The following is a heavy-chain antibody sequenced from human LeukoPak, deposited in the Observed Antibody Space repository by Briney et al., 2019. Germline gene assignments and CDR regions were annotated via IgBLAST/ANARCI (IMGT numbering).Heavy chain of an antibody. CDR2: INPNSGGT. CDR3: AREGGGIRLRLTYYYGMDV. V-gene: IGHV1-2*02. D-gene: IGHD5-12*01. J-gene: IGHJ6*02. CDR1: GYTFTGYY. Sequence: ASVKVSCKASGYTFTGYYMHWVRQAPGQGLEWMGWINPNSGGTNYAQKFQGRVTMTRDTSIGTAYMELSRLRSDDTAVYYCAREGGGIRLRLTYYYGMDVWGQGTTVTVSS.